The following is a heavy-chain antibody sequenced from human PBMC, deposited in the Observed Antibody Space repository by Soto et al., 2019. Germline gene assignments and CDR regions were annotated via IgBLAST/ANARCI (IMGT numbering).Heavy chain of an antibody. CDR3: ARESRYCSGGSCYYLPRIDY. V-gene: IGHV1-69*13. CDR1: GGTFSSYA. Sequence: ASVKVSCKASGGTFSSYAISWVRQAPGQGLEWMGGIIPIFGTANYAQKFQGRVTITADESTSTAYMELSSLRSEDTAVYYCARESRYCSGGSCYYLPRIDYSTQRSLVSVSS. CDR2: IIPIFGTA. D-gene: IGHD2-15*01. J-gene: IGHJ4*02.